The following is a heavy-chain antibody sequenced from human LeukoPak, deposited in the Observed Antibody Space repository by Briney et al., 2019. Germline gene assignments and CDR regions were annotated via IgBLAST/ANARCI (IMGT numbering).Heavy chain of an antibody. CDR2: IYYSGST. CDR1: GGSISSGGYY. V-gene: IGHV4-31*03. Sequence: SETLSLTCTVSGGSISSGGYYWSWIRQHPGKGLEWIGYIYYSGSTYYNPSLKSRVTISVDTSKNQFSLKLSSATAADTAVYYCAREGDYYDSSGYPPGFDIWGQGTMVTVSS. D-gene: IGHD3-22*01. CDR3: AREGDYYDSSGYPPGFDI. J-gene: IGHJ3*02.